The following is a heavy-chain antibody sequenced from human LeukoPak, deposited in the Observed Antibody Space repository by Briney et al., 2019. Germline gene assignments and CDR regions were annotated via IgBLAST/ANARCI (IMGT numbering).Heavy chain of an antibody. CDR1: GYTLTELS. CDR3: AREHSTRYTGAYFDY. D-gene: IGHD7-27*01. CDR2: FDPEDGET. Sequence: SVKVSCKVSGYTLTELSMHWVRQAPGKGLEWMGGFDPEDGETIYAQKFQGRVTITADESTSTAYMELSSLRSEDTAVYYCAREHSTRYTGAYFDYWGQGTLVTVSS. V-gene: IGHV1-24*01. J-gene: IGHJ4*02.